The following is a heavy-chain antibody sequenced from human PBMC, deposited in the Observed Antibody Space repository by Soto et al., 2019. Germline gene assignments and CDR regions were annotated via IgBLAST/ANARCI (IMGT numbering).Heavy chain of an antibody. J-gene: IGHJ4*02. Sequence: SVKVSCKASGGTFSSYAISWVRQAPGQGLEWMGGIIPIFGTANYAQKFQGRVTITADKSTSTAYMELSSLRPEDTAVYYCAKEASGSYVDYWGQGTLVTVSS. CDR2: IIPIFGTA. D-gene: IGHD1-26*01. CDR1: GGTFSSYA. V-gene: IGHV1-69*06. CDR3: AKEASGSYVDY.